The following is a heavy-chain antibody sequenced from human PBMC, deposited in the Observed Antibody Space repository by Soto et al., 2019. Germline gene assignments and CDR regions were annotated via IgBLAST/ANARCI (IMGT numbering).Heavy chain of an antibody. CDR1: GGTFSSYA. J-gene: IGHJ6*02. CDR3: ARDGYDSSGSFYSYGMDD. Sequence: QVQLVQSGAEVKKPGSSVKVSCKASGGTFSSYAISWVRQAPGQGLEWMGGIIPIFGTANYAQKCQGRVTIAAEESTSTADTALSSLRSEDMAVYYCARDGYDSSGSFYSYGMDDWGRGTTVSVSS. V-gene: IGHV1-69*01. D-gene: IGHD3-22*01. CDR2: IIPIFGTA.